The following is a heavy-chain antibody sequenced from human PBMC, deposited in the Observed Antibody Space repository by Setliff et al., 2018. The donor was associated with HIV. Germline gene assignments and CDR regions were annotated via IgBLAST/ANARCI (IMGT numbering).Heavy chain of an antibody. Sequence: SETLSLTCTVSGGSISSHYWSWIRQSPGRGLEWIGEINHSGSTTFNPSLKSRVTISVDTSKNQFSLKLSAVTAADTALYYCARSGALATSTWSPFDYWGHGNQVTVSS. CDR2: INHSGST. CDR1: GGSISSHY. J-gene: IGHJ4*01. D-gene: IGHD6-19*01. V-gene: IGHV4-34*01. CDR3: ARSGALATSTWSPFDY.